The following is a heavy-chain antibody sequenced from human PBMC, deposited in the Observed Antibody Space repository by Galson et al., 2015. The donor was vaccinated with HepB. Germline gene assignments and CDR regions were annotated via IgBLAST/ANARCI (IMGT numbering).Heavy chain of an antibody. CDR3: ARAPIYSNRGYYSIF. J-gene: IGHJ4*02. CDR2: MRSLAYGGTT. CDR1: GFIFNDDA. D-gene: IGHD4-11*01. V-gene: IGHV3-49*03. Sequence: SLRLSCAASGFIFNDDALSWFRQSPGKGLEWVGFMRSLAYGGTTEYAASVQGRFTISRDDSKSISYLQMNSLKPEDTAVYYCARAPIYSNRGYYSIFWCQGTLVTVFS.